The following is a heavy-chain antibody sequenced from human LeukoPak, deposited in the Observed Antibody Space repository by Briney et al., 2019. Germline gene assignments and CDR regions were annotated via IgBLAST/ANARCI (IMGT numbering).Heavy chain of an antibody. CDR1: GYTFTSYY. CDR2: INPSDGRA. J-gene: IGHJ4*02. D-gene: IGHD3-16*01. Sequence: ASVKVSCEASGYTFTSYYIHWVRQAPGHGLEWMGIINPSDGRATYTQKFQGRITMTRDTSTRTVSMELSSLTSEDTAVYYCAKSFGDLHFRDTTGYLDYWGQGTLVTVSS. CDR3: AKSFGDLHFRDTTGYLDY. V-gene: IGHV1-46*01.